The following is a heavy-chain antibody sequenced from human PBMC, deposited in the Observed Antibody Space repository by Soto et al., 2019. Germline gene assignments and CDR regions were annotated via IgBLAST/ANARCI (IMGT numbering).Heavy chain of an antibody. V-gene: IGHV2-5*02. CDR1: VFSLSTSGVG. CDR2: IYLDDDK. Sequence: QITLKESGPTLVKPTHTLTLTCTFSVFSLSTSGVGVGWIRQPPGKALEWLALIYLDDDKRYSPSLKSRLTITKEPSNNQVVLTMTNMDPVDTATSYCAQRFGELVLYCWGQGTLVTVSS. D-gene: IGHD3-10*01. CDR3: AQRFGELVLYC. J-gene: IGHJ4*02.